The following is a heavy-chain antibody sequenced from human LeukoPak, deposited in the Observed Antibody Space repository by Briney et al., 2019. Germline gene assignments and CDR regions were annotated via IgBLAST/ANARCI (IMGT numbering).Heavy chain of an antibody. CDR2: IYYSGST. CDR1: GGSISSSSYY. D-gene: IGHD1-26*01. J-gene: IGHJ4*02. V-gene: IGHV4-39*01. Sequence: PSETLSLTCTVSGGSISSSSYYRGWVRQPPGKGLEWIGSIYYSGSTWYNPSLKSRVIISVDTSKKQFSLKLSSVTAADTAVYYCAGQCGSYPFDYWGQGTLVTVPS. CDR3: AGQCGSYPFDY.